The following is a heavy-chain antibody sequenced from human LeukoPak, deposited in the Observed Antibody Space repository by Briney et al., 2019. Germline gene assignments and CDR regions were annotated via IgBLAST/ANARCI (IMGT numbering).Heavy chain of an antibody. Sequence: SETLSLTCTVSGGSISRYYWSWIRQPPGKGLEWIGYIYDSGSTNYNPSLKSRVTISVDTSKNQFSLRLSSVTAADTALYYCAGGGYCTRSSCFAPFFDYWGQGTLVTVSS. V-gene: IGHV4-59*01. CDR1: GGSISRYY. CDR3: AGGGYCTRSSCFAPFFDY. D-gene: IGHD2-2*01. CDR2: IYDSGST. J-gene: IGHJ4*02.